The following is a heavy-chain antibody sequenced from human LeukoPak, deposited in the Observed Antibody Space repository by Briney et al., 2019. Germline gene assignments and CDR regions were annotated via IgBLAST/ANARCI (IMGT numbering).Heavy chain of an antibody. CDR1: GFTFSSYA. CDR3: AKGIAVAGTELAD. CDR2: IRYDGSIN. J-gene: IGHJ4*02. D-gene: IGHD6-19*01. Sequence: GGSLRLSCAASGFTFSSYAMHWVRQAPGKGLEWGSFIRYDGSINYYADSVEGRFTISRDNSKNTLYLQMNSLRVDDTAVYYCAKGIAVAGTELADWGQGTLVTVSA. V-gene: IGHV3-30*02.